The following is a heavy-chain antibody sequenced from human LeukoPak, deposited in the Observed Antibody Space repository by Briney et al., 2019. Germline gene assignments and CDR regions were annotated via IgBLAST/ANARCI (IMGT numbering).Heavy chain of an antibody. CDR1: GFSFTNYW. D-gene: IGHD3-10*01. Sequence: GGSLRLSCAASGFSFTNYWMHWVRQAPGKGLEWVAFIRYDGSNKYYADSVKGRFTISRDNSKNTLYLQMNSLRAEDTAVYYCAKTGHGSGSPYYFDYWGQGTLVTVSS. CDR3: AKTGHGSGSPYYFDY. V-gene: IGHV3-30*02. CDR2: IRYDGSNK. J-gene: IGHJ4*02.